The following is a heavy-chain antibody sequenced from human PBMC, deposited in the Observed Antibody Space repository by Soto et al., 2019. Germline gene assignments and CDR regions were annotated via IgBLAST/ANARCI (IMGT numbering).Heavy chain of an antibody. V-gene: IGHV3-48*02. CDR1: GFTFSSYS. D-gene: IGHD3-3*01. CDR2: ISSSSSTI. Sequence: GGSLRLSCAASGFTFSSYSMNWVRQAPGKGLEWVSYISSSSSTIYYADSVKGRFTISRDNAKNSLYLQMNSLRDEDTAVYYCAGQNYDFWSGYPNWFDPWGQGTLVTVSS. J-gene: IGHJ5*02. CDR3: AGQNYDFWSGYPNWFDP.